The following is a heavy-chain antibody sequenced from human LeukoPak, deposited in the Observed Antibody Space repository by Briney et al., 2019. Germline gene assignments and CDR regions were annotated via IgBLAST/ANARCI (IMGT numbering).Heavy chain of an antibody. V-gene: IGHV3-66*01. CDR3: ARVTDCSGGSCYHFDY. CDR2: IYSGGST. CDR1: GFTVSSNY. Sequence: GGSLRLSCAASGFTVSSNYVSWVRQAPGKGLEWVSVIYSGGSTYYADSVKGRFTISRDNSKNTLYLQMNSLRAEDTAVYYCARVTDCSGGSCYHFDYWGQGTLVTVSS. J-gene: IGHJ4*02. D-gene: IGHD2-15*01.